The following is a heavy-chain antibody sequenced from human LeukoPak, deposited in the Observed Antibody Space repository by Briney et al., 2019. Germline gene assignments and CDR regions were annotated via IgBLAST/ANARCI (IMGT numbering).Heavy chain of an antibody. J-gene: IGHJ4*02. CDR2: ISGSGGST. Sequence: GGSLRLSCAASGFTFSSYAMSWVRQAPGTGLEWVSAISGSGGSTYYADSVKGRFTISRDNSKNTLYLQMNSRRAEDTAVYYCAKSSQSAAGTWDYFDYWGQGTLVTVSS. CDR1: GFTFSSYA. D-gene: IGHD6-13*01. CDR3: AKSSQSAAGTWDYFDY. V-gene: IGHV3-23*01.